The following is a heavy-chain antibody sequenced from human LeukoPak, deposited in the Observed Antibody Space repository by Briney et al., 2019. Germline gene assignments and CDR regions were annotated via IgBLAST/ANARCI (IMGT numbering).Heavy chain of an antibody. Sequence: GGSLRLSCAASGFTFSDYYMSWIRQAPGKRLEWVSYISSSGSTIYYADSVKGRFTISRDNAKNSLYLQMNSLRAEDTAVYYCATGTQQNADRYYYYYYYMDVWGKGTTVTVSS. D-gene: IGHD6-13*01. CDR3: ATGTQQNADRYYYYYYYMDV. J-gene: IGHJ6*03. CDR1: GFTFSDYY. CDR2: ISSSGSTI. V-gene: IGHV3-11*04.